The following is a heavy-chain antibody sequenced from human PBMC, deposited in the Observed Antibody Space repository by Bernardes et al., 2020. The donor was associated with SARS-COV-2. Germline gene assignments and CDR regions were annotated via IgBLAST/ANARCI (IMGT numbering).Heavy chain of an antibody. Sequence: VGSLILSCAASGFTFSSYRMNWVRQAPGKGLEWVSYISSSSSTIYYADSVKGRFTISRDNAKNSLYLQMNSLRDEDTAVYYCARDGGGGAGSLTIFGVEIDYYYGMDTWCQGTTVTVSS. CDR2: ISSSSSTI. V-gene: IGHV3-48*02. J-gene: IGHJ6*02. CDR3: ARDGGGGAGSLTIFGVEIDYYYGMDT. D-gene: IGHD3-3*01. CDR1: GFTFSSYR.